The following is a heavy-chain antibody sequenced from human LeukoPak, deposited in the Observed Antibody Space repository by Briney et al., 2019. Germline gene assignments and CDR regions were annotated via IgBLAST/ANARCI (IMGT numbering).Heavy chain of an antibody. CDR1: GYTFTNNF. J-gene: IGHJ2*01. V-gene: IGHV1-46*01. CDR3: ARAPVGTTVWYFDL. D-gene: IGHD1-26*01. Sequence: ASVKVSCKASGYTFTNNFMHWVRQAPGQGLEWIGIINPSGDNTWYAQKFQGRVTMTRDMATSTDYLEVSSLRSEDTAVYYCARAPVGTTVWYFDLWGRGTLVTVSS. CDR2: INPSGDNT.